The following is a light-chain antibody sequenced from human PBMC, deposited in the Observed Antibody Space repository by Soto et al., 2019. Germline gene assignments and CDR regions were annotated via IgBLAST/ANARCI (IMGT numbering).Light chain of an antibody. CDR1: SSDVGGYNY. Sequence: QSALTQPPSASGSPGQSVAISCTGTSSDVGGYNYVSWYQQHPGKAPKLMIYEVNKRPSGVPDRFSGSKSGNTASLTVSGLQAEDEADYFCATWDGILNVCVFGGGTKLTVL. V-gene: IGLV2-8*01. CDR2: EVN. J-gene: IGLJ3*02. CDR3: ATWDGILNVCV.